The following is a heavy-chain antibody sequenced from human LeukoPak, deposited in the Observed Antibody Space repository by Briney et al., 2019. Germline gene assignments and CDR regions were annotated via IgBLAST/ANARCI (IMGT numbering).Heavy chain of an antibody. V-gene: IGHV1-2*02. Sequence: ASVKVSCKASGYTFSGYYMHWVRQAPGQGLEWMGWINPNSGGTNYAQKFQGRVTMTRDTSISTAYMELSRLRSDDTAVYYCARWVVGPLGYCSSTSCYPDYWGQGTLVTVSS. CDR1: GYTFSGYY. CDR2: INPNSGGT. CDR3: ARWVVGPLGYCSSTSCYPDY. J-gene: IGHJ4*02. D-gene: IGHD2-2*01.